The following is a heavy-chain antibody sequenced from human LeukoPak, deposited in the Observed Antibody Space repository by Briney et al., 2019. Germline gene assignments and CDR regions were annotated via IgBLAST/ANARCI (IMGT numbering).Heavy chain of an antibody. D-gene: IGHD1-26*01. V-gene: IGHV4-61*08. CDR2: IYYSGST. CDR3: ARQYSGSYDWFDP. CDR1: GGSISSGGYY. Sequence: ASETLSLTCTVSGGSISSGGYYWSWIRQPPGKGLEWIGYIYYSGSTNYNPSLKSRVTISVDTSKNQFSLKLSSVTAADTAVYYCARQYSGSYDWFDPWGQGTLVTVSS. J-gene: IGHJ5*02.